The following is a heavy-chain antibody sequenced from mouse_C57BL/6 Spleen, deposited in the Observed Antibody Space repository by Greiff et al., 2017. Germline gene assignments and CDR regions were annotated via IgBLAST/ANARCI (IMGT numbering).Heavy chain of an antibody. V-gene: IGHV1-72*01. CDR3: ARSSGPNYDYDKDWYFDV. Sequence: QVQLKESGAELVKPGASVKLSCKASGYTFTSYWMHWVKQRPGRGLEWIGRIDPNSGGTKYNEKFKSKATLTVDKPSSTAYMQLSSLTSEDSAVYYCARSSGPNYDYDKDWYFDVWGTGTTVTVSS. J-gene: IGHJ1*03. CDR2: IDPNSGGT. D-gene: IGHD2-4*01. CDR1: GYTFTSYW.